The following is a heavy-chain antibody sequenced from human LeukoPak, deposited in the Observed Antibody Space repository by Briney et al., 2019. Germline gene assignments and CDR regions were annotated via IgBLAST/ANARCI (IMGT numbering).Heavy chain of an antibody. CDR3: AKDLGDTMVRGVIISYYYYYMDV. J-gene: IGHJ6*03. D-gene: IGHD3-10*01. CDR1: GFTFSSYA. Sequence: GGSLRLSCAASGFTFSSYAMSWVRQAPGKGLEWVSAISGSGGSTYYADYVKGRFTISRDNSKNTLYLQMNSLRAEDTAVYYCAKDLGDTMVRGVIISYYYYYMDVWGKGTTVTVSS. CDR2: ISGSGGST. V-gene: IGHV3-23*01.